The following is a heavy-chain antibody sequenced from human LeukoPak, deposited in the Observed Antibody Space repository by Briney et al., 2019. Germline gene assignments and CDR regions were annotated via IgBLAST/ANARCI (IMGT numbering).Heavy chain of an antibody. CDR1: GFTVSSNS. D-gene: IGHD1-26*01. J-gene: IGHJ4*02. CDR3: ARDSPGGGSDY. Sequence: GGSLRLSCAASGFTVSSNSMSWVRQAPGKGLEWVSVIYSGGSTYYADSVKGRFTISRDNSKNTLYLQMNSLRAEDTAVYYCARDSPGGGSDYWGQGTLVTVSS. CDR2: IYSGGST. V-gene: IGHV3-66*01.